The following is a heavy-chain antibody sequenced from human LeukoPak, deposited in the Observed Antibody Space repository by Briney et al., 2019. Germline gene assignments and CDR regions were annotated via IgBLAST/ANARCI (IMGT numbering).Heavy chain of an antibody. CDR2: IFYTGYA. Sequence: SETLSFTCTVAGASICDSDYLWASIRQPPGRGLDWIASIFYTGYAHYNPFIPSRVTISVATSMNPCSLNLNSVTAADPAVYYCARQRSLGSWSVYDWGRGTLVTVSS. V-gene: IGHV4-39*01. CDR3: ARQRSLGSWSVYD. D-gene: IGHD2-15*01. J-gene: IGHJ4*02. CDR1: GASICDSDYL.